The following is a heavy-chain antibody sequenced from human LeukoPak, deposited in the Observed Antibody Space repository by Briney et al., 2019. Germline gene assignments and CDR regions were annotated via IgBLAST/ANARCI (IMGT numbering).Heavy chain of an antibody. V-gene: IGHV3-23*01. CDR3: AKVVSDRSSSNVPRRG. D-gene: IGHD6-13*01. CDR2: ISGSGGRT. Sequence: GGSLRLSCAASGVTFSSYAMSWPRQAPGKGLEWVSAISGSGGRTYYADSVKGRFTISRYNSKSTLYLQMNSLRAEDTAVYDCAKVVSDRSSSNVPRRGWGQGTLVTVSS. J-gene: IGHJ4*02. CDR1: GVTFSSYA.